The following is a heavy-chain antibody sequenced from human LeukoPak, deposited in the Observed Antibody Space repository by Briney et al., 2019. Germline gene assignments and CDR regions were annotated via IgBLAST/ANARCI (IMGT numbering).Heavy chain of an antibody. CDR3: AREIVVVPAAERDYYYYGMDV. V-gene: IGHV1-18*01. CDR2: ISAYNGNT. Sequence: ASVKVSCKASGYTFTSYGISWVRQAPGQGLEWMGWISAYNGNTNYAQKLQGRVTMTTDTSTSTACMELRSLRSDDTAVYYCAREIVVVPAAERDYYYYGMDVWGQGTTVTVSS. D-gene: IGHD2-2*01. CDR1: GYTFTSYG. J-gene: IGHJ6*02.